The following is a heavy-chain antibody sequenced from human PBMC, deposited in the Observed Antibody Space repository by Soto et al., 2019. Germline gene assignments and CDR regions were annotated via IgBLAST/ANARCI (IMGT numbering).Heavy chain of an antibody. CDR1: GFTFSSYA. V-gene: IGHV3-23*01. J-gene: IGHJ4*02. CDR2: ISGSGGST. CDR3: AKVATMVRGSRIETYYFDY. D-gene: IGHD3-10*01. Sequence: GSLRLSCAASGFTFSSYAMSWVRQAPGKGLEWVSAISGSGGSTYYADSVKGRFTISRDNSKNTLYLQMNSLRAEDTAVYYCAKVATMVRGSRIETYYFDYWGQGTLVTVSS.